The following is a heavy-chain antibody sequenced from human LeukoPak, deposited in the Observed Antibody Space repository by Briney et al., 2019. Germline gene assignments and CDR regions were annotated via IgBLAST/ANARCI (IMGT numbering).Heavy chain of an antibody. CDR3: ARVAQGATTENYYYYYMDV. J-gene: IGHJ6*03. V-gene: IGHV3-21*01. CDR2: ITSRGTHI. D-gene: IGHD4-11*01. Sequence: GGSLRLSRAASGFAFNSYTIKWVRQAPGKGLEWVSAITSRGTHIYNADSVKGRFTISRDNAENSAYLQMSGLRAEDTAVYYCARVAQGATTENYYYYYMDVWGKGTTVTVSS. CDR1: GFAFNSYT.